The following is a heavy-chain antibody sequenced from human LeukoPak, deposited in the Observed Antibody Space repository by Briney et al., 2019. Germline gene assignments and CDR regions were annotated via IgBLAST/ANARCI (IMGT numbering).Heavy chain of an antibody. V-gene: IGHV4-61*05. J-gene: IGHJ3*02. D-gene: IGHD6-6*01. CDR3: ARVHRLVPGPFHI. CDR1: GGSITTSSYY. Sequence: PSETLSLTCTVSGGSITTSSYYWGWIRQPPGKGLEWMGYTYYSGSTNYNPSLKSRVTISVDTSKNQFSLNLRSVTAADTAVFYCARVHRLVPGPFHIWGQGTMVIVSS. CDR2: TYYSGST.